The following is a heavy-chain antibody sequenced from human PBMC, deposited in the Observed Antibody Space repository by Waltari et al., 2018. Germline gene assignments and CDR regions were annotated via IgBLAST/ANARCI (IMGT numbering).Heavy chain of an antibody. V-gene: IGHV1-46*01. CDR1: GYTFTSYY. CDR2: INPSGGST. Sequence: QVQLVQSGAEVKKPGASVKVSCKASGYTFTSYYMHWVRQAPGQGLEWMGIINPSGGSTSYAQKFQGRVTMTRDTSTSTVYMELSSLRSEDTAVYYCARDRGVDTMIVVAFDAFDIWGQGTMVTVSS. J-gene: IGHJ3*02. CDR3: ARDRGVDTMIVVAFDAFDI. D-gene: IGHD3-22*01.